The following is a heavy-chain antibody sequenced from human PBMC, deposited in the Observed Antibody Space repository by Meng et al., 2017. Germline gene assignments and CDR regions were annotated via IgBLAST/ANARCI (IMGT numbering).Heavy chain of an antibody. CDR2: IWNDGSYK. J-gene: IGHJ5*02. D-gene: IGHD6-19*01. CDR3: ARGAVAGSGGGNWFDP. V-gene: IGHV3-33*01. Sequence: QVQLLVSGGGVVQPGRSLTLSCAASGFTFSSYGMHWVRQAPGKGLEWVAVIWNDGSYKNHADSVKGRFTISRDNSKNTLYLQMNSLRAEDTAMYYCARGAVAGSGGGNWFDPWGQGTLVTVSS. CDR1: GFTFSSYG.